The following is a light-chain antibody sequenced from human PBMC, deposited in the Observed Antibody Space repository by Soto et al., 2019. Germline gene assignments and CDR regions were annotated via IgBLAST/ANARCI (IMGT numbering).Light chain of an antibody. J-gene: IGKJ4*01. V-gene: IGKV1-9*01. CDR1: QGVSRY. Sequence: IQLTPSPSSLSASVGGSVPITCRASQGVSRYLSWYQQKPGRAPILLISAASTLQSGVPARFSGSGSGTNFVLTISSLQPEDVATYYCLQNNNYPLTFGGGTKVDIK. CDR2: AAS. CDR3: LQNNNYPLT.